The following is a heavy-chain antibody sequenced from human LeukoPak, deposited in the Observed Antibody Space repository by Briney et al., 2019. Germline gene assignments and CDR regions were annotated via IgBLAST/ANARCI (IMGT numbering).Heavy chain of an antibody. Sequence: ASVKVSCKASAYSYMHWVRQAPGQGLEWMGIINPSGGTTNYAQRFQGRVTMTRDTSTSTVYMELSSPRSEDTAVYYCARSSGRSPNRDYMDVWGKGTTVTISS. V-gene: IGHV1-46*01. CDR2: INPSGGTT. J-gene: IGHJ6*03. D-gene: IGHD1-14*01. CDR1: AYSY. CDR3: ARSSGRSPNRDYMDV.